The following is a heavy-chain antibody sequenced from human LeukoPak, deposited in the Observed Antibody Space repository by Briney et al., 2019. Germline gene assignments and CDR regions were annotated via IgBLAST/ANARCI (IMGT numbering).Heavy chain of an antibody. D-gene: IGHD4-17*01. CDR2: ISGSGVTT. Sequence: ETLSLTCTVSGGSISSSSYYWGWIRQPPGKGLEWVSSISGSGVTTYYADSVKGRFTISRDNSKNMMNLQMNSLRAEDTAVYYCARDYGDYTKGWNLRDFWGQGTLVTVSS. J-gene: IGHJ4*02. V-gene: IGHV3-23*01. CDR1: GGSISSSSYY. CDR3: ARDYGDYTKGWNLRDF.